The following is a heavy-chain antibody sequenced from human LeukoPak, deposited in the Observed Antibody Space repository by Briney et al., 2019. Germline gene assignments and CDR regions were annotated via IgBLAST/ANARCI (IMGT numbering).Heavy chain of an antibody. D-gene: IGHD3-10*01. CDR2: ISAYNGNT. Sequence: GASVKVSCKASGYTFTSYGISWARQAPGQGLEWMGWISAYNGNTNYAQKLQGRVTMTTDTSTSTAYMELRSLRSDDTAVYYCARDRGRANPTYYYGSGSSYWGQGTLVTVSS. J-gene: IGHJ4*02. CDR3: ARDRGRANPTYYYGSGSSY. V-gene: IGHV1-18*01. CDR1: GYTFTSYG.